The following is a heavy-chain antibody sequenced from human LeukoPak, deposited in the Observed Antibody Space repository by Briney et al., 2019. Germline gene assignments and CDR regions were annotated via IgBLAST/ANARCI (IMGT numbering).Heavy chain of an antibody. J-gene: IGHJ4*02. D-gene: IGHD2-2*01. CDR2: INHSGST. CDR1: GGSFSGYY. V-gene: IGHV4-34*01. CDR3: ARGGANIVVVTAAIVRSYYFDY. Sequence: SETLPLTCAVYGGSFSGYYWSWIRQPPGKGLEWIGEINHSGSTNYNPSLKSRVTISVDTSKNQFSLKLSSVTAADTAVYYCARGGANIVVVTAAIVRSYYFDYWGQGTLVTVSS.